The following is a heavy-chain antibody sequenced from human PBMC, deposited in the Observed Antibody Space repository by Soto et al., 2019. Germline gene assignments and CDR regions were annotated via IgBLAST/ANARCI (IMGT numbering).Heavy chain of an antibody. CDR2: ISGSGTTT. D-gene: IGHD3-10*01. V-gene: IGHV3-48*04. J-gene: IGHJ4*02. CDR1: GFSFSSFS. Sequence: EVHLVESGGDLVQPGGSLRLSCAASGFSFSSFSMNWVRQAPGKGLEWVSYISGSGTTTYYADSVKGRFTISRDNAKNSLYLQMNSLQAEDTAVYYRARLGDYGSGSYWGQGTLVTVSS. CDR3: ARLGDYGSGSY.